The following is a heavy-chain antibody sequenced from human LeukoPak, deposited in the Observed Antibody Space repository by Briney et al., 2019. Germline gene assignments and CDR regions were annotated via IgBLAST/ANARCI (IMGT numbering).Heavy chain of an antibody. CDR2: IKHDESDK. CDR1: GFTFSSYW. CDR3: AKGYKGYDWSSTWSD. J-gene: IGHJ4*02. V-gene: IGHV3-7*01. D-gene: IGHD2-15*01. Sequence: GGSLRLSCAASGFTFSSYWMSWVRQAPGKGLEWVASIKHDESDKYYVDSVKGRFTISRDNARNSLFLQMNSLTAEDTAVYYCAKGYKGYDWSSTWSDWGQGTLVTVSS.